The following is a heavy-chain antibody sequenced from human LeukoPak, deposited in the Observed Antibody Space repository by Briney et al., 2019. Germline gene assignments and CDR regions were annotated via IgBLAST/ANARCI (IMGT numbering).Heavy chain of an antibody. J-gene: IGHJ6*02. CDR3: ARGGNYDILTGYYYYGMDV. D-gene: IGHD3-9*01. V-gene: IGHV3-33*01. CDR1: GFTFSSYG. CDR2: IWYDGSNK. Sequence: GGSLRLSCAASGFTFSSYGMHWVRQAPGKGLEWVAVIWYDGSNKYYADSVKGRFTISRDNSKNTLYLQMNSLRAEDTAVYYCARGGNYDILTGYYYYGMDVWGQGTTVTVSS.